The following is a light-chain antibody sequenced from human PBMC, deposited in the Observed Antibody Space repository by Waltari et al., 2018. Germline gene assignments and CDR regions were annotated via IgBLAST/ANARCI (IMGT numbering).Light chain of an antibody. CDR3: QQYYNSPRT. CDR2: WAS. Sequence: DIVMTQSPDSLAVSLGERATINCKSSQSVLQNSYNKNSLAWYQQKPGQPPKLLIYWASTRESGVPARFSGSGSGTDFTLTISSLQAEDVAVYYCQQYYNSPRTFGQGTKVEIK. V-gene: IGKV4-1*01. J-gene: IGKJ1*01. CDR1: QSVLQNSYNKNS.